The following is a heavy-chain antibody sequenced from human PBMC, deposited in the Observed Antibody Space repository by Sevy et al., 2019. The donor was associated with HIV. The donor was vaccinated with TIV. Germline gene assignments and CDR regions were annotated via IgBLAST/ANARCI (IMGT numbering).Heavy chain of an antibody. D-gene: IGHD1-1*01. J-gene: IGHJ3*01. CDR1: GYSFTSYA. CDR2: INAGNGNT. CDR3: ARWAGTWAFDV. V-gene: IGHV1-3*01. Sequence: ASVKVSCKASGYSFTSYAMHWVRQAPGQRLEWMGWINAGNGNTKYSQKFQGRVTITRDTSASTAYMELGSLRSEDTAVYYCARWAGTWAFDVWGQGTMVTVSS.